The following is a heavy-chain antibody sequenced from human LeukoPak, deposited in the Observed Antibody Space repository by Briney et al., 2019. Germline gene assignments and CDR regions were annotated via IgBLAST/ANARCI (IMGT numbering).Heavy chain of an antibody. D-gene: IGHD6-25*01. CDR3: ARIQSAATSDAFDI. CDR1: GYTFDTYG. V-gene: IGHV1-18*01. Sequence: ASVKVSCKASGYTFDTYGISWVRQAPGQGLEWMGWTSGYNGHTKYAQKFHDRVTLTTDTSTSTAYMEMRSLRSDDTAVYYCARIQSAATSDAFDIWGQGTMLTVS. CDR2: TSGYNGHT. J-gene: IGHJ3*02.